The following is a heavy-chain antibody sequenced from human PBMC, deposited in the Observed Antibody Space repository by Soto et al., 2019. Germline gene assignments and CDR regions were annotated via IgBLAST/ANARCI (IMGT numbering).Heavy chain of an antibody. CDR1: GYSFTRYW. V-gene: IGHV5-10-1*01. D-gene: IGHD2-2*01. CDR2: IDPSDSYT. Sequence: PGESLKISCNGSGYSFTRYWISWVRQMPGKGLEWMGRIDPSDSYTNYSPSFQGHVTISADKSISTAYLQWSSLKASDTAMYYCATHNIERPAATPCCFDPWGQGTLVTVSS. CDR3: ATHNIERPAATPCCFDP. J-gene: IGHJ5*02.